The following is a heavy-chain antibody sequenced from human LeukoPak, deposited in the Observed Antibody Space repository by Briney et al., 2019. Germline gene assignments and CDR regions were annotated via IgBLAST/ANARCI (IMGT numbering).Heavy chain of an antibody. CDR3: ARVGDFWSGYYPAFGMDV. J-gene: IGHJ6*02. CDR1: GFTFSSYG. Sequence: PGGSLRLSCAASGFTFSSYGMHWVRQAPGKGLEWVAVIWYDGSNKYYADSVKGRFTISRDNSKNTLYLQMNSLRAEDTAVYYCARVGDFWSGYYPAFGMDVWGQGTTVTVSS. CDR2: IWYDGSNK. V-gene: IGHV3-33*01. D-gene: IGHD3-3*01.